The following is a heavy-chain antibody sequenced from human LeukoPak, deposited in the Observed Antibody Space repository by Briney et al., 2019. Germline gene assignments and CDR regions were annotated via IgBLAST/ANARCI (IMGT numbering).Heavy chain of an antibody. Sequence: PGGSLRLSCAASGFTFDDYGMSWVRQAPGKGLEWVSGINWNGGSTGYADSVKGRFTISRDNAKNSLYLQMNSLRAEDTALYYCARGPLTHYGSGSFFDYWGQGTLVTVSS. V-gene: IGHV3-20*04. CDR1: GFTFDDYG. D-gene: IGHD3-10*01. J-gene: IGHJ4*02. CDR3: ARGPLTHYGSGSFFDY. CDR2: INWNGGST.